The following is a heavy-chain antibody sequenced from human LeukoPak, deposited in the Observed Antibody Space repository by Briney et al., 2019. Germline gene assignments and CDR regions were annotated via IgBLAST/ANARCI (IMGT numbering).Heavy chain of an antibody. CDR1: GFTFSSYS. Sequence: GGSLRLSCAASGFTFSSYSMNWVRHAPGKGREWVSSISSSSTYIYYADSVKGRFTISRDNAKNSLYLQMSSPRAEDTAVYYCARDPESGYDIYMDVWGKGTTVTVSS. V-gene: IGHV3-21*01. J-gene: IGHJ6*03. CDR3: ARDPESGYDIYMDV. D-gene: IGHD5-12*01. CDR2: ISSSSTYI.